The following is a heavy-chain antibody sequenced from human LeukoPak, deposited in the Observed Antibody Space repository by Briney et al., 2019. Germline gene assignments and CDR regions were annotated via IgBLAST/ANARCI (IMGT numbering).Heavy chain of an antibody. CDR1: GGTFSSYA. J-gene: IGHJ4*02. CDR2: IIPIFGTA. CDR3: ARGLRFLEWSGPSDY. D-gene: IGHD3-3*01. Sequence: GASVKVSCKASGGTFSSYAIGWVRQAPGQGLEWMGGIIPIFGTANYAQKFQGRVTITADESTSTAYMELSSLRSEDTAVYYCARGLRFLEWSGPSDYWGQGTLVTVSS. V-gene: IGHV1-69*01.